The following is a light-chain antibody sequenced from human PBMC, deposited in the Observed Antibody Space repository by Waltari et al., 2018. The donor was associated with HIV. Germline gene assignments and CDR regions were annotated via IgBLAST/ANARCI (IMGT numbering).Light chain of an antibody. CDR3: QQYGSSPPQLT. V-gene: IGKV3-20*01. CDR2: DAS. Sequence: EIVLTQSPGTLSLSPGERATLSCRASQSVSSSYLAWYQQKPGQAPRLLIYDASSRATGIPDRFSGSGSGTDFTLTISRLEPEDFAVYYCQQYGSSPPQLTFGGGTKVEIK. J-gene: IGKJ4*01. CDR1: QSVSSSY.